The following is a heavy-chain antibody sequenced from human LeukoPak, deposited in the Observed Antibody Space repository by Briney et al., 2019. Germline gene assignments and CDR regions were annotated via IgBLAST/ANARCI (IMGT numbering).Heavy chain of an antibody. Sequence: GGSLRLSCAASGFTFSNYNMDWVRQAPGKGLEWVSSISDSGSNVYYEDSVKGRFTISRDNAKNSLFLQMNRLRAEDTAVYYCAKEGRSSTPGYWGQGTLVTVSS. D-gene: IGHD6-6*01. CDR1: GFTFSNYN. J-gene: IGHJ4*02. V-gene: IGHV3-21*01. CDR3: AKEGRSSTPGY. CDR2: ISDSGSNV.